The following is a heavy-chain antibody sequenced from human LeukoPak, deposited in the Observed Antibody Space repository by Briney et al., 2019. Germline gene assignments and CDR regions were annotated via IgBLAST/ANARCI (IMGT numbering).Heavy chain of an antibody. CDR2: ISSIGSTT. CDR3: AKLGSRRFGDACYFDY. J-gene: IGHJ4*02. Sequence: PGGSLRLSCAASGFTFSTCAMNWVRLAPGKGREWVSSISSIGSTTYYADSVKGRFTISRDNSKNTLYLQMNSLRAEDTAVYYCAKLGSRRFGDACYFDYWGQGTLVTVSS. V-gene: IGHV3-23*01. D-gene: IGHD3-10*01. CDR1: GFTFSTCA.